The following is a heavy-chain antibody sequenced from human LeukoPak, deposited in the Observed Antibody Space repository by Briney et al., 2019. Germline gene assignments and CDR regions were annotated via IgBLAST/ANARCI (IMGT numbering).Heavy chain of an antibody. V-gene: IGHV3-23*01. Sequence: GGSLRLSCAASGFTFSNYGMNWVRQAPGKGLEWVSSINGRGDEAHHADSVKGRFTISRGNSKNTLYLQMNSLRAEDTALYYCAKEAAINGWYWFDPWGPGTPVTVSS. D-gene: IGHD6-19*01. CDR3: AKEAAINGWYWFDP. J-gene: IGHJ5*02. CDR2: INGRGDEA. CDR1: GFTFSNYG.